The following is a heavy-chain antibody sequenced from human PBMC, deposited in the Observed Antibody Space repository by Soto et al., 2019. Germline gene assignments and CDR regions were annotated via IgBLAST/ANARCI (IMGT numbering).Heavy chain of an antibody. CDR2: IYSNGDT. J-gene: IGHJ6*02. V-gene: IGHV4-31*03. Sequence: QVQLQESGPGLVKPSQTLSLTCSVSSDSMNSGGYYWSWIRQHPGKGLEWIGYIYSNGDTYYNPSLKSRVSISVDTSTNQFSLNLTSVTAADTAVYYFARRGGSSSGYYYYAMDVWGQGTTVTVSS. CDR1: SDSMNSGGYY. D-gene: IGHD6-6*01. CDR3: ARRGGSSSGYYYYAMDV.